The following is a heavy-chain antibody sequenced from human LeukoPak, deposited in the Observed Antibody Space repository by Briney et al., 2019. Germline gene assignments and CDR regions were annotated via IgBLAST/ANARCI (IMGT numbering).Heavy chain of an antibody. CDR3: ARDERDCSGGSCYADDAFDI. CDR1: GYTFTSYD. CDR2: INPKSGST. D-gene: IGHD2-15*01. V-gene: IGHV1-2*02. J-gene: IGHJ3*02. Sequence: ASVKVSCKASGYTFTSYDINWVRQATGQGLEWMGWINPKSGSTTYAQIFQGRVTMTWDTSISTAYMELSRLRSDDTAVYYCARDERDCSGGSCYADDAFDIWGQGTMVTVSS.